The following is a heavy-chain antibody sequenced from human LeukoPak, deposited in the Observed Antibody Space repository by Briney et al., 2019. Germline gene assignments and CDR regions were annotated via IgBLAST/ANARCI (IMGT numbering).Heavy chain of an antibody. D-gene: IGHD1-26*01. V-gene: IGHV5-51*01. CDR2: IYPGDSDT. Sequence: GESLKISCKGSGYNFPTYWIGWVRQMPGKGLELMGIIYPGDSDTRYSPSFQGQVTISADKSISTAYLQWSCLKASDTAMYYCARSPIVGATRSFFDPWGQGTLVTVSS. CDR1: GYNFPTYW. J-gene: IGHJ5*02. CDR3: ARSPIVGATRSFFDP.